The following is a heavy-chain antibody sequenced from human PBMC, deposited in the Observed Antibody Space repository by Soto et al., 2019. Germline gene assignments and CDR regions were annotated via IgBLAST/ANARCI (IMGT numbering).Heavy chain of an antibody. J-gene: IGHJ5*02. D-gene: IGHD2-2*03. V-gene: IGHV1-3*01. CDR1: GYTFTSYA. CDR3: ARDGDCSSTSCYSLLSPNWFDP. Sequence: ASAKLSCKASGYTFTSYAMHWVRQAPGQRLEWMGWINAGNGNTKYSQKFQGRVTITRDTSASTAYMELSSLRSEDTAVYYCARDGDCSSTSCYSLLSPNWFDPWGQGTPVTVSS. CDR2: INAGNGNT.